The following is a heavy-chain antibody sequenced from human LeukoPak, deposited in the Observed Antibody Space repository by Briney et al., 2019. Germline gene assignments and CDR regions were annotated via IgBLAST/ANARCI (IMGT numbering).Heavy chain of an antibody. V-gene: IGHV3-21*01. CDR3: AKGSGVHY. J-gene: IGHJ4*02. CDR2: VSKSSSYI. CDR1: GFTFRTYS. Sequence: GGPLRLSCAASGFTFRTYSMNWVRQAPGKGLEWIASVSKSSSYIYYADSVRGRFTISRDNANNSLYLQMNSLRAEETAVYYCAKGSGVHYWGQGTLVIVSS. D-gene: IGHD3-10*01.